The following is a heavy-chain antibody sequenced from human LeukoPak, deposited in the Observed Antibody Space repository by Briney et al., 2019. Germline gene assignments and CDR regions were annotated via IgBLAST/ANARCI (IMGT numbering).Heavy chain of an antibody. J-gene: IGHJ4*02. D-gene: IGHD4-11*01. CDR2: ISYDGSNK. Sequence: GGSLRLSCAASGFTFSSYGMHWVRQAPGKGLEWVAVISYDGSNKYYADSVKGRFTISRDNSKNTLYLQMNSLRAEDTAVYYCAKDRDYSVDYWGQGTLATVSS. V-gene: IGHV3-30*18. CDR3: AKDRDYSVDY. CDR1: GFTFSSYG.